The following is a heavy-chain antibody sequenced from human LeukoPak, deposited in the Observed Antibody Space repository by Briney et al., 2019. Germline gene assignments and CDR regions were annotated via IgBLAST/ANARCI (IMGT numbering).Heavy chain of an antibody. CDR2: ISSSGSTI. V-gene: IGHV3-48*03. Sequence: GGSLRLSSAASGFTFSSYEMNWVRQAPGKGLEWVSYISSSGSTIYYADSVKGRFTISRDNAKNSLYLQMNSLRAEDTAVYYCARVTSSSSTGSFDYWGQGTLVTVSS. CDR3: ARVTSSSSTGSFDY. D-gene: IGHD6-6*01. CDR1: GFTFSSYE. J-gene: IGHJ4*02.